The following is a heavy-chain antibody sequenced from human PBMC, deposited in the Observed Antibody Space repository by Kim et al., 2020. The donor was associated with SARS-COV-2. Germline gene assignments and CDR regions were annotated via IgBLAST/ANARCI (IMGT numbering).Heavy chain of an antibody. CDR1: GGSISSSSYY. V-gene: IGHV4-39*01. D-gene: IGHD3-22*01. Sequence: SETLSLTCTVSGGSISSSSYYWGWIRQPPGKGLEWIGSIYYSGSTYYNPSLKSRVTISVDTSKNQFSLKLSSVTAADTAVYYCAGLMYYYDSSGPDYWGQGTLVTVSS. J-gene: IGHJ4*02. CDR2: IYYSGST. CDR3: AGLMYYYDSSGPDY.